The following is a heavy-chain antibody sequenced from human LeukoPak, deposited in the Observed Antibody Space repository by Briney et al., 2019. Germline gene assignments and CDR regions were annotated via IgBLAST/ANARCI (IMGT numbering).Heavy chain of an antibody. CDR3: ARDRFRYCTNGVCSYFDY. D-gene: IGHD2-8*01. V-gene: IGHV4-30-4*01. CDR2: INNGGST. Sequence: SQTLSLTCSVSGGSISSGDYYWSWLRQPPGTGLEWIGYINNGGSTYYNPSLTSRVTISVDMSKNQFSLKLSSVTAADTAVYYCARDRFRYCTNGVCSYFDYWGQGTLVTVSS. CDR1: GGSISSGDYY. J-gene: IGHJ4*02.